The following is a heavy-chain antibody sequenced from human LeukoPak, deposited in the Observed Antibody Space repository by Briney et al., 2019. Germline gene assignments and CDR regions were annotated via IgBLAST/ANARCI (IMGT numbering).Heavy chain of an antibody. J-gene: IGHJ4*02. CDR2: IYYSGST. D-gene: IGHD3-10*01. CDR3: ARGGLSFGELLDY. V-gene: IGHV4-59*01. CDR1: GGSISSYY. Sequence: SETLSLTCTVSGGSISSYYWSWIRQPPGKGLEWIGYIYYSGSTNYNPSLKSRVTISVDTSKNQFSLKLSSVTAADTAVYYCARGGLSFGELLDYWGQGTLVTVSS.